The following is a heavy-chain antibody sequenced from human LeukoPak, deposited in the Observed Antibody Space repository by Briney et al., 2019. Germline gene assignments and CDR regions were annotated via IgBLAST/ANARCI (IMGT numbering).Heavy chain of an antibody. CDR3: ARDTFETTEGMDV. V-gene: IGHV1-2*02. D-gene: IGHD4-17*01. Sequence: GASVKVSCKASGGTFTGYYMHWVRQAPGQGLEWMGWINPNSGGTNYAQKFQGRVTMTRDTSISTAYMELSRLRSDDTAVYYCARDTFETTEGMDVWGQGTTVTVSS. J-gene: IGHJ6*02. CDR2: INPNSGGT. CDR1: GGTFTGYY.